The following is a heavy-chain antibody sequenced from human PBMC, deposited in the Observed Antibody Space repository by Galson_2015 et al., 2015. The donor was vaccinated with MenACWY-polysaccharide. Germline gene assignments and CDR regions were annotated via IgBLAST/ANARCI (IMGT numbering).Heavy chain of an antibody. CDR2: ITGGNGDT. CDR1: GYTFSRYP. CDR3: ARHVIGGGYFDY. V-gene: IGHV1-3*01. Sequence: VKASCKASGYTFSRYPMHWVRQAPGQRIEWMGWITGGNGDTKYSEKFQGRVTITKDTSANTVYMELSSLRYEDTAVYYCARHVIGGGYFDYWGQGTLVTVSS. D-gene: IGHD2/OR15-2a*01. J-gene: IGHJ4*02.